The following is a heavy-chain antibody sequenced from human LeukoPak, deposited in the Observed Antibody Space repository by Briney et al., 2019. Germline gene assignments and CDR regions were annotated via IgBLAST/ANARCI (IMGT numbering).Heavy chain of an antibody. CDR1: GGSFSGYY. CDR2: INHSGST. Sequence: SETLSLTCAVYGGSFSGYYWSWIRQPPGKGLEWIGEINHSGSTNYNPPLKSRVTISVDTSKNQFSLKLSSVTAADTAVYYCARVRIGVAAAGTVFDYWGQGTLVTVSS. V-gene: IGHV4-34*01. J-gene: IGHJ4*02. CDR3: ARVRIGVAAAGTVFDY. D-gene: IGHD6-13*01.